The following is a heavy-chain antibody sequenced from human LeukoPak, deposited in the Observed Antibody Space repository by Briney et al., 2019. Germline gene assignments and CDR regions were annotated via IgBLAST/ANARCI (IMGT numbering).Heavy chain of an antibody. CDR2: IYYSGST. CDR1: GGSISNSNYY. Sequence: SETLSLTCTVSGGSISNSNYYWGWIRQPPGKGLEWIGSIYYSGSTYYNPSLKSRVTISVDTSKNQFSLELSSVTAADTAVYYCARRNCHDARVGSFDPWGRGTLVTVSS. V-gene: IGHV4-39*01. D-gene: IGHD1-1*01. J-gene: IGHJ5*02. CDR3: ARRNCHDARVGSFDP.